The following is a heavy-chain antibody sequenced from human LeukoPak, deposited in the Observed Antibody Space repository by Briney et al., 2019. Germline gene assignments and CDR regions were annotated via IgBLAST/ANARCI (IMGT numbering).Heavy chain of an antibody. CDR2: MNPNSGNT. J-gene: IGHJ4*02. D-gene: IGHD6-6*01. CDR1: GYTFTSYD. V-gene: IGHV1-8*01. CDR3: ARALTFRPSIAAI. Sequence: ASVKVSCKASGYTFTSYDINWVRQATGQGLEWTGWMNPNSGNTGYAQKFQGRVTMTRNTSISTAYMELSSLRSEDTAVYYCARALTFRPSIAAIWGQGTLVTVSS.